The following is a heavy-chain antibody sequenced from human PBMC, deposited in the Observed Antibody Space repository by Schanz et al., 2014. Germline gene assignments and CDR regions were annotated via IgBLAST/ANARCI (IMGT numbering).Heavy chain of an antibody. CDR1: GASISGSSDY. Sequence: QLQLQESGPGLVKPSETLSLTCTVSGASISGSSDYWGWIRQSPGKGLEWIGNIYYTGTTYYNPSLKSRFSISVDTSKNQVPLKLPSVTAADTAVFYCARHIDRFGASHFDFWGQGILVTVSS. CDR3: ARHIDRFGASHFDF. D-gene: IGHD3-10*01. V-gene: IGHV4-39*01. CDR2: IYYTGTT. J-gene: IGHJ4*02.